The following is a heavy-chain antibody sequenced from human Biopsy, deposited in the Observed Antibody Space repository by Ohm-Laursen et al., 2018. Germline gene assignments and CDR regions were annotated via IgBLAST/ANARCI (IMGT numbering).Heavy chain of an antibody. J-gene: IGHJ3*02. Sequence: SLRLSCAASGFTFSSYGMHWVRQAPGKGLEWVAVISYDGSNKYYADSVKGRFTISRDNSKNTLYLQMNSLRAEDTAVYYCAKDMGSGYGGNSGDAFDIWGQGTMVTVSS. CDR1: GFTFSSYG. CDR3: AKDMGSGYGGNSGDAFDI. V-gene: IGHV3-30*18. CDR2: ISYDGSNK. D-gene: IGHD4-23*01.